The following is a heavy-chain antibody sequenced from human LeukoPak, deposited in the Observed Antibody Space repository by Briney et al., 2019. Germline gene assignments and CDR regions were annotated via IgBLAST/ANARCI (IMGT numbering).Heavy chain of an antibody. D-gene: IGHD2-2*01. CDR1: GLTFGDYA. CDR2: IRRKAYGGTA. J-gene: IGHJ4*02. V-gene: IGHV3-49*04. Sequence: QSGRSLRLSCTASGLTFGDYAMSWVRRAPGKGLEWVGFIRRKAYGGTAEYAASVKGRFAISRDDSKTIAYLQMNSLKTEDTAVYYCTRGRRIVVPDATPPYFDYWGQGTLVTVSS. CDR3: TRGRRIVVPDATPPYFDY.